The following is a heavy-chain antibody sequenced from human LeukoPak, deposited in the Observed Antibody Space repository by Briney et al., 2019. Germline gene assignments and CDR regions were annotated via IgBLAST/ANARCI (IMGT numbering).Heavy chain of an antibody. D-gene: IGHD3-22*01. CDR1: GGTFSSYA. J-gene: IGHJ4*02. V-gene: IGHV1-69*01. CDR2: IIPIFGTA. Sequence: ASVKVSCKAFGGTFSSYAISWVRQAPGQGLEWMGGIIPIFGTANYAQKFQGRVTITADESTSTAYMEVSSLRSEDTAVYYCARAVDSGYYTPFDYWGQGTLVTVSS. CDR3: ARAVDSGYYTPFDY.